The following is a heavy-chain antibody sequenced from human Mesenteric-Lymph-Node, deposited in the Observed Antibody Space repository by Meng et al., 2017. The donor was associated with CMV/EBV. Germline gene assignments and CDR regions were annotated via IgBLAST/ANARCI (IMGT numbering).Heavy chain of an antibody. D-gene: IGHD4-23*01. Sequence: GLLLKVGADLLTPSRTLSLPCAVYGGSFSGYYGSWIRQPPGKGLDWIGEINHSGRTTYNPSLKSRVTISVDTSKNQFSLKLSSVTAADTAVYYCARHQRWLKSEGGFNYWGQGTLVTVSS. CDR3: ARHQRWLKSEGGFNY. CDR2: INHSGRT. J-gene: IGHJ4*02. V-gene: IGHV4-34*01. CDR1: GGSFSGYY.